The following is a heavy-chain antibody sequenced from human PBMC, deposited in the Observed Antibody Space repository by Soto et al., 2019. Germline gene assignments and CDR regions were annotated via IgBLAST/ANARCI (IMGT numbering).Heavy chain of an antibody. CDR2: INAGNGNT. CDR1: GYTFITYA. Sequence: ASEKVSCKASGYTFITYAMHWVRQAPGQRLEWMGWINAGNGNTKYSQKFQGRVSITRDTSASTAYMELSSLRSEDTAVYYCARGIIVGGWYPYYFDYWGQGTLVTVSS. D-gene: IGHD6-19*01. V-gene: IGHV1-3*01. CDR3: ARGIIVGGWYPYYFDY. J-gene: IGHJ4*02.